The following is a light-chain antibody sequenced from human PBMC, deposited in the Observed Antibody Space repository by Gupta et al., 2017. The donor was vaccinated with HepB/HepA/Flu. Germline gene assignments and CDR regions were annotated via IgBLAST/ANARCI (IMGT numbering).Light chain of an antibody. CDR1: TSDIGTYGY. Sequence: QSALTQPASVSGSPGQSVTISCTGTTSDIGTYGYVSWYQQHPGKAPKLMIYDVSNRPSGVSNRFSGSKSGNTASLTISGLQAEDEADYYCSSYTSTSTPVVFGGGTKLTVL. J-gene: IGLJ2*01. CDR2: DVS. CDR3: SSYTSTSTPVV. V-gene: IGLV2-14*03.